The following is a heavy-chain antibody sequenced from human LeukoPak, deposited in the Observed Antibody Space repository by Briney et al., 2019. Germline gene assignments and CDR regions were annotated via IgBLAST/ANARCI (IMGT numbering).Heavy chain of an antibody. CDR2: ISSSGGST. V-gene: IGHV3-23*01. J-gene: IGHJ4*02. D-gene: IGHD1-26*01. Sequence: GGSLRLSCAASGFTFSSYAMSWVRQAPGKGLEWVSTISSSGGSTYYADSVKGRFTISRDNSKNTLYLQMNRLRAEDTAVYYCAKVVGATTRGYFDYWGQGTLVTVSS. CDR1: GFTFSSYA. CDR3: AKVVGATTRGYFDY.